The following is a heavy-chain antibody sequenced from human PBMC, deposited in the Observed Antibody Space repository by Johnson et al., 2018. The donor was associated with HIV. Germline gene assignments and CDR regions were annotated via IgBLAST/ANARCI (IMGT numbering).Heavy chain of an antibody. CDR1: GFTFSDYY. J-gene: IGHJ3*02. CDR2: ISSSGSTI. Sequence: QVQLVESGGGLVKPGGSLRLSCAASGFTFSDYYMSWIRQAPGKGLGWGSYISSSGSTIYYADSVKGRFTISRDNAKNSLYLQMNSLRAEDTALYYCAKEEGSSGWFDAFDIWGQGTMVTVSS. V-gene: IGHV3-11*01. D-gene: IGHD6-19*01. CDR3: AKEEGSSGWFDAFDI.